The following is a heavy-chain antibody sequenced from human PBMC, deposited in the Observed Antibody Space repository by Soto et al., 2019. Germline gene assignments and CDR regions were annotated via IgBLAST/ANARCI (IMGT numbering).Heavy chain of an antibody. CDR1: GFTFSSYD. V-gene: IGHV3-13*01. CDR2: IGTAGDT. Sequence: GGSLRLSCAASGFTFSSYDMHWVRQATGKGLEWVSAIGTAGDTYYPGSVKGRFTISRENAKNSLYLQMNSLRAEDTAVYYCARVYADYYDSSGYYYFGSRPSRYYGMDVWGQGTTVTVSS. D-gene: IGHD3-22*01. CDR3: ARVYADYYDSSGYYYFGSRPSRYYGMDV. J-gene: IGHJ6*02.